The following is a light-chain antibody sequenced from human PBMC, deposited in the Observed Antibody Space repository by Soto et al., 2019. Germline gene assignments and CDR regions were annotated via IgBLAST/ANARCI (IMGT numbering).Light chain of an antibody. CDR1: QSLSDN. CDR3: QQYGSSGT. J-gene: IGKJ1*01. Sequence: IVMTQSPDILAVSPGETVTLSCRASQSLSDNLAWYQQKPGQAPRLLIFRASNRATGIPDRFSGSGSGTDFTLTISRLEPEDFAVYYCQQYGSSGTFGQGTKVDI. V-gene: IGKV3-20*01. CDR2: RAS.